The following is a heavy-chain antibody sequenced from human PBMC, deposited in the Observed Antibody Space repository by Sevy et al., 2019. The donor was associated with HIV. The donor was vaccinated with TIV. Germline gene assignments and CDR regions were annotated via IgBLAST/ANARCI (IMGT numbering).Heavy chain of an antibody. V-gene: IGHV3-30*14. D-gene: IGHD4-17*01. CDR1: GFAFSSYT. CDR2: ISYDESID. J-gene: IGHJ3*02. CDR3: AREGNYGDSGDAFDI. Sequence: GGSLRLSCAASGFAFSSYTVLWVRQAPDKGLEWVALISYDESIDYYADSVRGRFTISRDTSESTLYLQMSSLRAEDTAVYYCAREGNYGDSGDAFDIWGQGTLVTVSS.